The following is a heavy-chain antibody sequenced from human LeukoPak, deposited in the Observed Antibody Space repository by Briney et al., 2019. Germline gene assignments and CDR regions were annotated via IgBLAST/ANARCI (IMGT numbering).Heavy chain of an antibody. CDR3: ARGRYYDYVWGSYRYYFDC. D-gene: IGHD3-16*02. V-gene: IGHV4-34*01. J-gene: IGHJ4*02. Sequence: PSETLSLTCAVYGGSFSGYYWSWIRQPPGKGLEWIGEINHSGSTNYNPSLKSRVTISVDTSKNQFSLKLSSVTAADTAVYYCARGRYYDYVWGSYRYYFDCWGQGTLVTVSS. CDR2: INHSGST. CDR1: GGSFSGYY.